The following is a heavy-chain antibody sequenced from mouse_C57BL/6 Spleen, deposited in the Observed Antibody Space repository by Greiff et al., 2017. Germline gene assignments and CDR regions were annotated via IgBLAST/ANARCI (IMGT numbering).Heavy chain of an antibody. V-gene: IGHV1-69*01. D-gene: IGHD2-3*01. CDR1: GYTFTSYW. Sequence: QVQLKQPGAELVMPGASVKLSCKASGYTFTSYWMHWVKQRPGQGLEWIGEIDPSDSYTNYNQKFKGKSTLTVDKSSSTAYMQLSSLTSEDSAVYYCARRGGYYLYAMDYWGQGTSVTVSS. J-gene: IGHJ4*01. CDR2: IDPSDSYT. CDR3: ARRGGYYLYAMDY.